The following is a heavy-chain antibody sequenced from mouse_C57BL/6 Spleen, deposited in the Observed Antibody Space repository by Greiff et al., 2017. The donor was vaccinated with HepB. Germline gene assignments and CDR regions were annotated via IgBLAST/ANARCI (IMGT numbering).Heavy chain of an antibody. CDR1: GYAFSSSW. CDR2: IYPGDGDT. CDR3: ARAGVITTVVAPYDY. D-gene: IGHD1-1*01. J-gene: IGHJ2*01. Sequence: QVQLKQSGPELVKPGASVKISCKASGYAFSSSWMNWVKQRPGKGLEWIGRIYPGDGDTNYNGKFKGKATLTADKSSSTAYMQLSSLTSEDSAVYFCARAGVITTVVAPYDYWGQGTTLTVSS. V-gene: IGHV1-82*01.